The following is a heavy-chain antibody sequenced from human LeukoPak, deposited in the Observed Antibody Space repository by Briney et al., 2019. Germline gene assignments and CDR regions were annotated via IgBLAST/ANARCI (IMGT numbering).Heavy chain of an antibody. Sequence: PSETLSLTCAVYGGSFSGYYWSWIRQPPGKGLEWIGEINHSGSTNYNPSLKSRVTISVDTSKNQFSLKLSSVTAADTAVYYCARGRPGNLNWFDPWGRGTLVTVSS. CDR3: ARGRPGNLNWFDP. V-gene: IGHV4-34*01. J-gene: IGHJ5*02. D-gene: IGHD4-23*01. CDR2: INHSGST. CDR1: GGSFSGYY.